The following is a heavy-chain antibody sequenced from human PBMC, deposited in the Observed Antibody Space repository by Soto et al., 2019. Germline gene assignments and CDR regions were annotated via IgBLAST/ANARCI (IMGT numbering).Heavy chain of an antibody. V-gene: IGHV5-51*01. J-gene: IGHJ4*02. CDR1: GYSFTTYW. CDR2: IYPPNSET. D-gene: IGHD3-3*01. Sequence: ELQLLQSAAEVKKPGESLRISCEGFGYSFTTYWIGWVRQIPGKGLEWMGIIYPPNSETIYSPSFEGRVTISVDKSINTAFVQWTSLEASDTAMYYCARHVASDRWSYFDNWGQGTLVSVSS. CDR3: ARHVASDRWSYFDN.